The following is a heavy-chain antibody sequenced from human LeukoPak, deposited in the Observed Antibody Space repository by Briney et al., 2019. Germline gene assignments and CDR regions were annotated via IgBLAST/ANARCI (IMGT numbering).Heavy chain of an antibody. CDR3: ARVITIFGVVIYYGMDA. Sequence: GGSLRLSCAASGFTFSDYYMSWIRQAPGKGLEWVSYISSSSSYTNYADSVKGRFTISRDNAKNSLYLQMNSLRAEDTAVYYCARVITIFGVVIYYGMDAWGQGTTVTVSS. J-gene: IGHJ6*02. CDR2: ISSSSSYT. D-gene: IGHD3-3*01. V-gene: IGHV3-11*06. CDR1: GFTFSDYY.